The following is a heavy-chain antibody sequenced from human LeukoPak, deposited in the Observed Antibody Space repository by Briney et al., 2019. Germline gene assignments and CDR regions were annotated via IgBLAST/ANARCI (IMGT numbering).Heavy chain of an antibody. D-gene: IGHD3-16*01. CDR1: GFSFSSYA. CDR2: ISGRGGST. CDR3: AKLGGYRAYSFADS. J-gene: IGHJ4*02. Sequence: GGSLRLSCAASGFSFSSYAMSWVRRAPGRGLEWVAAISGRGGSTYYADSVQGRFTISRDSSNNTLFLHMSGLRGDDTATYHCAKLGGYRAYSFADSWGQGILGSVSS. V-gene: IGHV3-23*01.